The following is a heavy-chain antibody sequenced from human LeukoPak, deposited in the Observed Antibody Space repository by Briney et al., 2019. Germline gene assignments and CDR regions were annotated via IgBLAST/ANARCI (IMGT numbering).Heavy chain of an antibody. Sequence: PSETLSLTCAVSGGSISSSNWWSWVRQPPGRGLEWIGEIYHSGSTYYNPSLKSRVTISVDRSKNQFSLRLSSVTAADTAVYYCARAAAGTQDYYYYYMDVWGKGTTVIVS. CDR2: IYHSGST. V-gene: IGHV4-4*02. CDR1: GGSISSSNW. D-gene: IGHD6-13*01. J-gene: IGHJ6*03. CDR3: ARAAAGTQDYYYYYMDV.